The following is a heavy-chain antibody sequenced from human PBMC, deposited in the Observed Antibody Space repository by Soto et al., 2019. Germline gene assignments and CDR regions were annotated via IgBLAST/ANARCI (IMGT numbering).Heavy chain of an antibody. J-gene: IGHJ4*02. CDR3: ASGRRDGYNFDY. Sequence: SVKVSCKASGGTFSSYAISWVRQAPGQGLEWMGGIIPIFDTANYAQKFQGRVTITADESTSTAYMELSSLRSEDTAVYYCASGRRDGYNFDYWGQGTLVTVSS. D-gene: IGHD5-12*01. V-gene: IGHV1-69*13. CDR1: GGTFSSYA. CDR2: IIPIFDTA.